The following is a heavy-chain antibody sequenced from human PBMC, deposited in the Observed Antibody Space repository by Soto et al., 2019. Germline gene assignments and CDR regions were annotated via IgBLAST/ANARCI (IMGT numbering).Heavy chain of an antibody. J-gene: IGHJ4*02. CDR3: ARDQGSYYDFWSGSHPLDY. V-gene: IGHV3-7*01. Sequence: GGSLRLSCAASGFTFSSYWMSWVRQAPGKGLEWVANIKQDGSEKYYVDSVKGRFTISRDNAKNSLYLQMNSLRAEDMAVYYCARDQGSYYDFWSGSHPLDYWGQGTLVTVSS. D-gene: IGHD3-3*01. CDR2: IKQDGSEK. CDR1: GFTFSSYW.